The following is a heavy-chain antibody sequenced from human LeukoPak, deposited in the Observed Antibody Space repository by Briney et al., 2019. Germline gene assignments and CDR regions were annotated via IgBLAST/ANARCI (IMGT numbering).Heavy chain of an antibody. Sequence: GGSLRLSCAASGFTFTSYAMSWVRQAPGKGLEWVALIWYDGNNKYYADSVKGRFTISRDNSKNTLYLQLNSLRAEDTAVYYCARQHCSGGDCYFFDWGQGTLVTVSS. V-gene: IGHV3-33*08. CDR1: GFTFTSYA. J-gene: IGHJ4*02. D-gene: IGHD2-15*01. CDR2: IWYDGNNK. CDR3: ARQHCSGGDCYFFD.